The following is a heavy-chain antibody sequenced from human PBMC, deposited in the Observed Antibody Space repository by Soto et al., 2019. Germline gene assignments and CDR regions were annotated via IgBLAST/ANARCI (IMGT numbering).Heavy chain of an antibody. CDR3: TRGTYYSGDNGYYYFDY. V-gene: IGHV3-48*02. CDR2: ISRSSRTI. CDR1: GFTFSSDS. Sequence: AGGSQSLCCAASGFTFSSDSMIWGRLAPGGGLEWISFISRSSRTIYYADSVKGRFTVSRDNARNSLYLQMDSLRDEDTAVYYCTRGTYYSGDNGYYYFDYWGPGTLVTVSA. J-gene: IGHJ4*02. D-gene: IGHD3-22*01.